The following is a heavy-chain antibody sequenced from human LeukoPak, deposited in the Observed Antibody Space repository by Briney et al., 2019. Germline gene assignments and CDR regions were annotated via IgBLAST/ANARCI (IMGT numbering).Heavy chain of an antibody. CDR3: ATDRARTGTTLFDY. CDR1: GHTLTELS. D-gene: IGHD1-7*01. CDR2: FDPEDGET. J-gene: IGHJ4*02. V-gene: IGHV1-24*01. Sequence: VASVKVSCKVSGHTLTELSMHWVRQAPGKGLEWMGGFDPEDGETIYAQKFQGRVTMTEDTSTDTAYMELSSLRSEDTAVYYCATDRARTGTTLFDYWGQGTLVTVSS.